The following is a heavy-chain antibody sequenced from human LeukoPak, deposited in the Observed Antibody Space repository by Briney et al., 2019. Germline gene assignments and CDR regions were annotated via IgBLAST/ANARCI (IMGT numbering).Heavy chain of an antibody. D-gene: IGHD6-19*01. CDR3: AKGSSGWYFDYLDY. CDR1: GFTLSSYT. V-gene: IGHV3-64*01. CDR2: ISSNGGST. Sequence: GGSLRLSCAASGFTLSSYTMNWVRQAPGKGMEYVSAISSNGGSTYYANSVKGRFTISRDNSKNTLYLQMGSLRAEDMAVYYCAKGSSGWYFDYLDYWGQGTLVTVSS. J-gene: IGHJ4*02.